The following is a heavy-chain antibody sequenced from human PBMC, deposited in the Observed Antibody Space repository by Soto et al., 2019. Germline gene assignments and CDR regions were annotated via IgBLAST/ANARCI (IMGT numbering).Heavy chain of an antibody. CDR3: ARNKGLYCSGGSCYRGAFDI. Sequence: PGESLKISCKGSGYSFTSYWIGWVRQMPGKGLEWMGIIYPGDSDTRYSPSFQGQVTISADKSISTAYLQWSSLKASDTAMYYCARNKGLYCSGGSCYRGAFDIWGQGTMVTVSS. CDR1: GYSFTSYW. J-gene: IGHJ3*02. V-gene: IGHV5-51*01. CDR2: IYPGDSDT. D-gene: IGHD2-15*01.